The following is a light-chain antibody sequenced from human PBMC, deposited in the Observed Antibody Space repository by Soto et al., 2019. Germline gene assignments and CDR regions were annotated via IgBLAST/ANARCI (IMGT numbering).Light chain of an antibody. CDR2: EVN. CDR1: SSDVGAYNY. CDR3: PSYAGSNIWV. V-gene: IGLV2-8*01. Sequence: QSALTQPPSAYGSPEQSVTISCNGTSSDVGAYNYVSWYQQYPGKAPKLMIYEVNKRPSGVPDRFSGSKSGKTASLTVSGLQPEDEADYHCPSYAGSNIWVFGGGTKVTVL. J-gene: IGLJ3*02.